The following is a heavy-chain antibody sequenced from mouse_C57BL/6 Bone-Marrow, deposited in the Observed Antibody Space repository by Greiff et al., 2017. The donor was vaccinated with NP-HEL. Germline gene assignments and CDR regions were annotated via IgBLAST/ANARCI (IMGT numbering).Heavy chain of an antibody. CDR3: ARTDGYYYYFDD. CDR2: INPSSGYT. V-gene: IGHV1-4*01. D-gene: IGHD2-3*01. CDR1: GYTFTSYT. J-gene: IGHJ2*01. Sequence: QVQLQQSGAELARPGASVKMSCKASGYTFTSYTMHWVKQRPGQGLEWIGYINPSSGYTKYNQKFKDKATLTADKSSSTAYMQLSSLTSEDSAVYYCARTDGYYYYFDDWGQGTTLTVSS.